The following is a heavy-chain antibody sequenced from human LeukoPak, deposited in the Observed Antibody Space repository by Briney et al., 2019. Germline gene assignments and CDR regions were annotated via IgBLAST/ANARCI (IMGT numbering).Heavy chain of an antibody. Sequence: SETLSLTCTVSGGSISSYYWSWIRQPAGKGLELIGRIYTSGSTNYNPSLKSRVTMSVDTSKNKFSLKLSSVTAADTAVYYCAREAGSSWSYYYYYYGMDVWGQGTTVTVSS. CDR1: GGSISSYY. J-gene: IGHJ6*02. CDR2: IYTSGST. D-gene: IGHD6-13*01. V-gene: IGHV4-4*07. CDR3: AREAGSSWSYYYYYYGMDV.